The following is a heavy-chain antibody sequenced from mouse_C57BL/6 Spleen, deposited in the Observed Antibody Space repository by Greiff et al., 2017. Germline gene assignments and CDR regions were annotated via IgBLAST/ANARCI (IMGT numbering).Heavy chain of an antibody. CDR3: ARHGYYGSSFYYAMDY. Sequence: QVQLKESGPGLVAPSQSLSITCTVSGFSLTSYGVHWVRQPPGKGLEWLVVIWSDGSTTYNSALKSRLSISKDNSKSQVFLKMNSLQTDDTAMYYCARHGYYGSSFYYAMDYWGQGTSVTVSS. CDR2: IWSDGST. D-gene: IGHD1-1*01. J-gene: IGHJ4*01. CDR1: GFSLTSYG. V-gene: IGHV2-6-1*01.